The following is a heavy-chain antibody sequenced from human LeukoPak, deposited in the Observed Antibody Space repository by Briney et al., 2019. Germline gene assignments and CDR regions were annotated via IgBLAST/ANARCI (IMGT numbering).Heavy chain of an antibody. V-gene: IGHV1-69*04. Sequence: GSSVKVSCKASGGTFSSYAISWVRQAPGQGLEWMGRIIPIFGIANYAQKFQGRVTITADKSTSTAYMALSSLRSEDTAVYYCAKSPYYYDSSGPYYYYYYGMVVWGQGTTVTVSS. J-gene: IGHJ6*02. CDR3: AKSPYYYDSSGPYYYYYYGMVV. CDR2: IIPIFGIA. D-gene: IGHD3-22*01. CDR1: GGTFSSYA.